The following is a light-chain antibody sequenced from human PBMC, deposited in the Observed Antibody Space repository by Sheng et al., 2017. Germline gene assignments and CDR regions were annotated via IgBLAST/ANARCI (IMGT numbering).Light chain of an antibody. Sequence: ETVMTQSPATLSVSPGERATLSCRASQSVSRYLAWYQQKPGQAPRLLIYGASTRATDIPARFSGSGSGTEFTLTISSLQSEDFAVYYCQQYNNSAPGGSFGQGTKVEIK. V-gene: IGKV3-15*01. CDR1: QSVSRY. CDR2: GAS. J-gene: IGKJ1*01. CDR3: QQYNNSAPGGS.